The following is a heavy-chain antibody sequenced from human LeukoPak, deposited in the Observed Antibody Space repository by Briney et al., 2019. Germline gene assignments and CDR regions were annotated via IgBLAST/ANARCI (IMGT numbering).Heavy chain of an antibody. V-gene: IGHV5-51*01. CDR3: ARQFDYHFDY. CDR1: GYSFTSYW. J-gene: IGHJ4*02. Sequence: GESLKISCKGSGYSFTSYWIHWVRQMPGKELEWMGRIYPDDSDTRYSPSFQGQVTISADKSINTAYLQWSSLKASDTAMFYCARQFDYHFDYWGQGTLVTVSS. D-gene: IGHD3-9*01. CDR2: IYPDDSDT.